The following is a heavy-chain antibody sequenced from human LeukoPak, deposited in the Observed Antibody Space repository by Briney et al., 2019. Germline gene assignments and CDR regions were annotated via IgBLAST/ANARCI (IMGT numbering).Heavy chain of an antibody. CDR1: GYTFTGYY. J-gene: IGHJ4*02. Sequence: ASVKVSCKASGYTFTGYYMHWVRQAPGHGLEWMGWINPNSGGTNYAQKFQGRVTMTRDTSISTAYMELSRLRSEDTAVYYCARDRGTRIRGEFDYWGQGTLVTVSS. D-gene: IGHD3-10*01. CDR3: ARDRGTRIRGEFDY. V-gene: IGHV1-2*02. CDR2: INPNSGGT.